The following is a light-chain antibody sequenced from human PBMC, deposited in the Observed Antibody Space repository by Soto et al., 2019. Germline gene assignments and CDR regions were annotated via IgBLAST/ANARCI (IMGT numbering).Light chain of an antibody. CDR3: CSYSVGSIYV. CDR2: EVS. J-gene: IGLJ1*01. Sequence: QSALTQPASVSGSPVQSISISCTGTRSDVGTYNLVSWYQQYPGKAPQLIIFEVSKRPSGVSSRFSGSKSGITASLTISGLQAEDEAEYFFCSYSVGSIYVFGSGTKLTVL. CDR1: RSDVGTYNL. V-gene: IGLV2-23*02.